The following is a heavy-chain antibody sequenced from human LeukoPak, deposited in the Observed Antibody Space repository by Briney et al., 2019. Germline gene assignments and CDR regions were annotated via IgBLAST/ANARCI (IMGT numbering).Heavy chain of an antibody. CDR2: IKQDGSER. V-gene: IGHV3-7*03. D-gene: IGHD6-19*01. J-gene: IGHJ4*02. CDR3: ATGAGCGY. CDR1: GFTFSSYW. Sequence: QPGGSLRLSCAASGFTFSSYWMTWVRQAPGKGLEWVANIKQDGSERNYVVSVKGRFTISRDNAKNSLYLQMNTLRDEDTAVYYCATGAGCGYWGQGTLVTVSS.